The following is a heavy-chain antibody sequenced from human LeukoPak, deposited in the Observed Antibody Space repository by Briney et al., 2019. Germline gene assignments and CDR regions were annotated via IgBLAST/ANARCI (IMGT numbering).Heavy chain of an antibody. J-gene: IGHJ4*02. V-gene: IGHV3-33*01. Sequence: GGSLRLSCAASGFSFSSYGMHWVRQAPGKGLEWLAHTWNDGGNKYYADSVKGRFAISRDNSKNTLYPQMNSLRAEDTAVYYCARDRYTSGWYRGIDYWGQGALVTVSS. CDR2: TWNDGGNK. D-gene: IGHD6-19*01. CDR1: GFSFSSYG. CDR3: ARDRYTSGWYRGIDY.